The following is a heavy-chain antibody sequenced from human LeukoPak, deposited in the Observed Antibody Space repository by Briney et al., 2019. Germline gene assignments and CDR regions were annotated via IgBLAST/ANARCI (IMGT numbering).Heavy chain of an antibody. V-gene: IGHV1-69*13. J-gene: IGHJ4*02. CDR3: ARSSRDGYNDDY. CDR2: IIPIFGTA. CDR1: GGTFSSYA. D-gene: IGHD5-24*01. Sequence: SVTVSFTASGGTFSSYAISWVRQAPGQGLEWMGGIIPIFGTANYAQKFQGRVTITADESTSTAYMELSSLRSEDTAVYYCARSSRDGYNDDYWGQGTLVTVSS.